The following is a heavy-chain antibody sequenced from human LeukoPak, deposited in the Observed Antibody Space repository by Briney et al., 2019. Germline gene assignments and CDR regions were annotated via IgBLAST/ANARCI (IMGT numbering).Heavy chain of an antibody. CDR3: ARVRWGIYHYMDV. D-gene: IGHD2-8*02. CDR2: IYYSGST. Sequence: SETLSLTCTVSGGSISSSSYYWGWIRQPPGKGLEWIGSIYYSGSTYYNPSLKSRVTISVDTSKNQFSLKLSSVTAADTAVYYCARVRWGIYHYMDVWGKGTTVTVSS. CDR1: GGSISSSSYY. J-gene: IGHJ6*03. V-gene: IGHV4-39*01.